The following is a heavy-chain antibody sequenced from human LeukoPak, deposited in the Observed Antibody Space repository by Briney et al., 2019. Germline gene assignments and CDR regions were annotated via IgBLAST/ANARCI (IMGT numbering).Heavy chain of an antibody. V-gene: IGHV4-59*01. CDR1: GGSLSSYY. CDR2: IYYGGST. Sequence: SETLSLTCTVSGGSLSSYYWSWIRQPPGKGLEWIGYIYYGGSTNYNPSLKSRVTISVDTSKNQFSLKLSSVTAADTAVYYCARVRGSSGYAFTWGQGTLVTVSS. D-gene: IGHD3-22*01. CDR3: ARVRGSSGYAFT. J-gene: IGHJ5*02.